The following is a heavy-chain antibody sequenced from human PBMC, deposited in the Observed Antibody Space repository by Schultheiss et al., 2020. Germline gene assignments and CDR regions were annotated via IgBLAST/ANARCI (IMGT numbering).Heavy chain of an antibody. Sequence: GESLKISCAASGFTFSSYGMHWVRQAPGKGLEWVAVISYDGSNKYYADSVKGRFTISRDNSKNTLYLQMNSLRAEDTAVYYCAKDSLVWSGYYTSLGIDYWGQGTLVTVSS. D-gene: IGHD3-3*01. V-gene: IGHV3-30*18. CDR2: ISYDGSNK. CDR1: GFTFSSYG. J-gene: IGHJ4*02. CDR3: AKDSLVWSGYYTSLGIDY.